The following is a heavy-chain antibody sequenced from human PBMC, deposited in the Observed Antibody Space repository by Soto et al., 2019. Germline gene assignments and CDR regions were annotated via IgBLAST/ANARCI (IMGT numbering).Heavy chain of an antibody. J-gene: IGHJ4*02. CDR1: GFSISDHD. V-gene: IGHV3-11*03. Sequence: GGSLRLSCAASGFSISDHDMSWIRQAPGKGLEWVSYSSNSGTFTKYADSVKGRFSISRDNAKNSLYLEINSLRGEDTAIYYCARSGDNYNVLDYWGQGTPVTVSS. CDR3: ARSGDNYNVLDY. CDR2: SSNSGTFT. D-gene: IGHD3-10*02.